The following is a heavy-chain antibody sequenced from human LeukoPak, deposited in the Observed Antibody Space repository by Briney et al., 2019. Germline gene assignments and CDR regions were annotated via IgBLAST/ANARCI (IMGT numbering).Heavy chain of an antibody. J-gene: IGHJ4*02. CDR1: GFTFSSYA. CDR3: ARGEMATIYYFDY. CDR2: ISGSGGST. Sequence: GGSLRLSCAASGFTFSSYAMSWVRQAPGKGLEWVSAISGSGGSTYYADSVKGRFTISRDNDKNSLYLQMNSLRAEDTAVYYCARGEMATIYYFDYWGQGTLVTVSS. D-gene: IGHD5-24*01. V-gene: IGHV3-23*01.